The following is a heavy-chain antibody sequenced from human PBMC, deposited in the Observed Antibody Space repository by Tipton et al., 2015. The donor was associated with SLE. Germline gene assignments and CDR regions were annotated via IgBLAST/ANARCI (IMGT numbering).Heavy chain of an antibody. CDR3: ARDSVFGGPDV. D-gene: IGHD3-3*01. CDR2: ISWDGGST. Sequence: SLRLSCAASGFTFDDYAMHWVRQAPGKGLEWVSLISWDGGSTYYADSVKGRFTISRDNAKNSLYLQMNSLRAEDTAVYYCARDSVFGGPDVWGQGTTVTVSS. J-gene: IGHJ6*02. V-gene: IGHV3-43D*04. CDR1: GFTFDDYA.